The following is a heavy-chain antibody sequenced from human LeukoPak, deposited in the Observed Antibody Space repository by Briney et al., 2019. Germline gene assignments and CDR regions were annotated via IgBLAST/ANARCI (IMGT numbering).Heavy chain of an antibody. CDR2: ITWSGAAT. CDR3: ARGFRDGPLYGMDV. D-gene: IGHD2-21*01. CDR1: GYTFNDYG. J-gene: IGHJ6*02. V-gene: IGHV3-20*04. Sequence: GGSLRLSCAASGYTFNDYGVSWDRQAPTKGLEWISGITWSGAATAYADSVKGRFTISRDNAKNSLFLEMNSLIAEDTALYYCARGFRDGPLYGMDVWGQGTTVTVSS.